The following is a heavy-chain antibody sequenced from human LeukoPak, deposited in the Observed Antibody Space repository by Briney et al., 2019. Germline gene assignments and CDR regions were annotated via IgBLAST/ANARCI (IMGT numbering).Heavy chain of an antibody. CDR1: GGSFSGYY. D-gene: IGHD4-17*01. J-gene: IGHJ4*02. CDR3: ARRAVTTDDY. CDR2: INHSGST. V-gene: IGHV4-34*01. Sequence: SETLSLTCAVYGGSFSGYYWSWIRQPPGKGLEWIGEINHSGSTNYSPSLKSRLTISVDTSKNQFSLKLSSVTAADTAVYYGARRAVTTDDYWGQGTLVTVSS.